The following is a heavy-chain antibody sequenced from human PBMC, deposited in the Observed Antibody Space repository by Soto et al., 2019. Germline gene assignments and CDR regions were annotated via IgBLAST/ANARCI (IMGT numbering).Heavy chain of an antibody. CDR2: ISSDGGTT. CDR3: ARGQIPYGLDV. J-gene: IGHJ6*02. Sequence: EVHLVESGEDLVQPGGSLRLSCAASGFTFSKYPMHWVRQAPGKGLEYVSAISSDGGTTFYADSVRGRFTMSRDNLKNTLYLQMRSLRVEDMAVDYCARGQIPYGLDVWGQGTTVTVS. CDR1: GFTFSKYP. V-gene: IGHV3-64*02.